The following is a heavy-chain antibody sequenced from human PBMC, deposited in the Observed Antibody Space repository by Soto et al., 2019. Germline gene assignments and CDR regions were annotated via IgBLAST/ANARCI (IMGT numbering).Heavy chain of an antibody. Sequence: GESLKISCKGSGYTFTNYWIGWVRQMPGKGLEWMGIIYPGDSDTKYNPSFQGQVTISADKSITTTYLQWSSLKASDTAIYYCAASIFSYGMDVWGQGTKVTVYS. CDR3: AASIFSYGMDV. J-gene: IGHJ6*02. V-gene: IGHV5-51*01. CDR1: GYTFTNYW. CDR2: IYPGDSDT.